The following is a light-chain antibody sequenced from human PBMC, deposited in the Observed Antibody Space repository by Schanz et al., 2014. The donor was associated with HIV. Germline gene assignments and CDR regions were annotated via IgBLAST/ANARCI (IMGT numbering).Light chain of an antibody. CDR1: SSDVGGYNY. V-gene: IGLV2-14*01. CDR2: DVS. J-gene: IGLJ1*01. Sequence: QSVLAQPPSVSGAPGQRVTISCTGTSSDVGGYNYVSWYQQHPGKAPKLMIYDVSSRPSGVSSRFSGSKSGNTASLTISGLQAEDEADYYCCSYTTTSTYVFGAGTKLTVL. CDR3: CSYTTTSTYV.